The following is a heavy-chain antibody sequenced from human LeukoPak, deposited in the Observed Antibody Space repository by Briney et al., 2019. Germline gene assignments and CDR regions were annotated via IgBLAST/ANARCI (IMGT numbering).Heavy chain of an antibody. Sequence: SVKVSCKASGGTFSSYAISWVRQAPGQGLEWMGGIIPIFGTANYAQKFQGRVTITTDESTSTAYMELSSLRSEDTAVYYCASAWIAVAGTPPRGFDYWGQGTLVTVSS. CDR3: ASAWIAVAGTPPRGFDY. CDR2: IIPIFGTA. D-gene: IGHD6-19*01. CDR1: GGTFSSYA. V-gene: IGHV1-69*05. J-gene: IGHJ4*02.